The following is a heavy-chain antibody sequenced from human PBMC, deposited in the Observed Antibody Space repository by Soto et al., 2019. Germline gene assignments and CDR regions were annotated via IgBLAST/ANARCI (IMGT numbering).Heavy chain of an antibody. Sequence: SETLSLTCAVSGGSISSGGYSWSWIRQPPGKGLEWIGYMYNTGSTIYNPSLKSRVTISVDTSKNQFSLKLNSVTAADTAVYYCARDLWGYCGTDCYPLDVWGQGTTVTVSS. CDR3: ARDLWGYCGTDCYPLDV. CDR2: MYNTGST. V-gene: IGHV4-61*08. D-gene: IGHD2-21*02. J-gene: IGHJ6*02. CDR1: GGSISSGGYS.